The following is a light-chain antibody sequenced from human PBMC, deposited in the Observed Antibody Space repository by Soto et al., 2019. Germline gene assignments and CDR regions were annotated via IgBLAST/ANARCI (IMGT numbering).Light chain of an antibody. CDR1: QSIGHY. Sequence: EVLLTQSPATLSLSPGERATLSCRASQSIGHYLAWYQQKPGQAPRLLIYGASTRATGIPARFSGSGSETDFTLTITSLEPEDFTFYFCQQCGSWHLTFGQGTKLEV. CDR2: GAS. CDR3: QQCGSWHLT. J-gene: IGKJ2*01. V-gene: IGKV3-11*01.